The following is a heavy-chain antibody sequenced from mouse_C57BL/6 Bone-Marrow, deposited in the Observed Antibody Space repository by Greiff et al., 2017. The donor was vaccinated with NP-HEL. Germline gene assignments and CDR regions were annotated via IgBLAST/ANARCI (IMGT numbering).Heavy chain of an antibody. CDR2: IDPSDSYT. CDR1: GYTFTSYW. D-gene: IGHD2-4*01. CDR3: ARGGIYYDYEGGYAMDY. J-gene: IGHJ4*01. V-gene: IGHV1-69*01. Sequence: VQLQQPGAELVMPGASVKLSCKASGYTFTSYWMHWVKQRPGQGLEWIGEIDPSDSYTNYNQKFKGKSTLTVDKSSSTAYVQLSSLTSEDSAVYYCARGGIYYDYEGGYAMDYWGQGTSVTVSS.